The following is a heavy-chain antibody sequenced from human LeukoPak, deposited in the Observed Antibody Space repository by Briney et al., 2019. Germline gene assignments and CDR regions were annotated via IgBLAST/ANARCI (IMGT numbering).Heavy chain of an antibody. J-gene: IGHJ4*02. Sequence: PGRSLRLSCAASGFTYSSYAMHWVRQAPGKGLEWVAVISYDGSSKYYADSVKGRFTISRDNSKNTLYLQMNSLRAEDTAVYYCARVAIAVALVDYWGQGTLVTVSS. CDR1: GFTYSSYA. D-gene: IGHD6-19*01. V-gene: IGHV3-30*04. CDR2: ISYDGSSK. CDR3: ARVAIAVALVDY.